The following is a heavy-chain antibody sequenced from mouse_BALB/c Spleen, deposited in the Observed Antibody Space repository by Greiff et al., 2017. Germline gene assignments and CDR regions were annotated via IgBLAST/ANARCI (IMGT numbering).Heavy chain of an antibody. V-gene: IGHV1-87*01. CDR3: ARWGGPYYFDY. CDR2: IYPGDGDT. D-gene: IGHD2-3*01. J-gene: IGHJ2*01. CDR1: GYTFTSYW. Sequence: VKLQESGAELSRPGASVKLSCKASGYTFTSYWMQWVKQRPGQGLEWIGAIYPGDGDTRYTQKFKGKATLTADKSSSTAYMQLSSLASEDSAVYYCARWGGPYYFDYWGQGTTLTVSS.